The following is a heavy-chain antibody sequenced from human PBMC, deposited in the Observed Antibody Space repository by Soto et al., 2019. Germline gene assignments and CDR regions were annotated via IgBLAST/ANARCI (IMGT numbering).Heavy chain of an antibody. CDR1: DASINNNNW. V-gene: IGHV4-4*02. CDR3: TTDYYDSSGYFPVDY. CDR2: IFHSGST. Sequence: SETLSLTCDVSDASINNNNWWSWVRQPPGRGLEWIGEIFHSGSTNYDPSLKSRVTISIDKSKNQFSLKVSSVTAADTAVYYCTTDYYDSSGYFPVDYWGQGTLVTVSS. J-gene: IGHJ4*02. D-gene: IGHD3-22*01.